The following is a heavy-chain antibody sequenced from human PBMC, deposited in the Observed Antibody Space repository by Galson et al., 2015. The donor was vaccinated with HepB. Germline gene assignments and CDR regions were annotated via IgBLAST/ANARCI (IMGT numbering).Heavy chain of an antibody. CDR2: VYPSDSDV. D-gene: IGHD1-7*01. V-gene: IGHV5-51*01. Sequence: QSGAEVTKPGESLKISCKGSGYSFVNYWIAWVRQMPGRGLEWMGIVYPSDSDVRYSPSFQGQVTISVDKSVSTAYLQWSSLKASDTAVYYCTRHGTLLDYWGQGTLVTVSS. CDR1: GYSFVNYW. J-gene: IGHJ4*02. CDR3: TRHGTLLDY.